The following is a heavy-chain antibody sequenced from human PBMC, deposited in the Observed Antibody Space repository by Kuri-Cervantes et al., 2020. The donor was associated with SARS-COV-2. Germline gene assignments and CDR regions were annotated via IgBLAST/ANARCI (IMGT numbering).Heavy chain of an antibody. D-gene: IGHD5-18*01. CDR2: ISGSGGST. J-gene: IGHJ4*02. V-gene: IGHV3-23*01. CDR3: ARGGRKGIQLWLSGYYFDY. Sequence: GGSLRLSCAASGFTFSSYAMSWVRQAPGKGLEWVSAISGSGGSTYYADSVKGRFTISRDNSKNTLYLQMNSLRAEDTAVYYCARGGRKGIQLWLSGYYFDYWGQGTLVTVSS. CDR1: GFTFSSYA.